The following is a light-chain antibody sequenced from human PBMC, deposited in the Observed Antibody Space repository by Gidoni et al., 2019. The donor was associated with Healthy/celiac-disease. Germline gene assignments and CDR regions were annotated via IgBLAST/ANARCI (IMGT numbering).Light chain of an antibody. J-gene: IGKJ1*01. V-gene: IGKV3-20*01. CDR2: CAS. CDR3: QQYKT. Sequence: EIVLTQSPGTLSLSPGERATLSCRASQSVSSSYLAWYQQEPGQAPRLLIYCASSRATGIPDRFRGSGSGTDFTLTISRLEPEDFAVYYCQQYKTFGQGTKVEIK. CDR1: QSVSSSY.